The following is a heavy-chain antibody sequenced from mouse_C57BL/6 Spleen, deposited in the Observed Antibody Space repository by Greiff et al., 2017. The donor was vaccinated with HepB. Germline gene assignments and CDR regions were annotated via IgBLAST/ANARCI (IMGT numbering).Heavy chain of an antibody. D-gene: IGHD1-1*01. CDR3: ARYGGKTYAMDY. J-gene: IGHJ4*01. Sequence: QVQLKESGAELVRPGASVKLSCKASGYTFTDYYINWVKQRPGQGLEWIARIYPGSGNTYYNEKFKGKATLTAEKSSSTAYMQLSSLTSEDSAVYFCARYGGKTYAMDYWGQGTSVTVSS. CDR2: IYPGSGNT. V-gene: IGHV1-76*01. CDR1: GYTFTDYY.